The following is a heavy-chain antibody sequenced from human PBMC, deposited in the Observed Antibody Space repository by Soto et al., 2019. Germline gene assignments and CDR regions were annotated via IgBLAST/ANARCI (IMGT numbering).Heavy chain of an antibody. D-gene: IGHD1-7*01. V-gene: IGHV3-23*01. CDR3: AKDKGGTGTTGRVFDI. CDR2: ISGSGGST. Sequence: YAVSRVRKEQGKGLEWVSAISGSGGSTYYADSVKGRFTISRDNSKNTLYLQMNSLRAEDTAVYYCAKDKGGTGTTGRVFDIWGQGTMVTVFS. J-gene: IGHJ3*02. CDR1: YA.